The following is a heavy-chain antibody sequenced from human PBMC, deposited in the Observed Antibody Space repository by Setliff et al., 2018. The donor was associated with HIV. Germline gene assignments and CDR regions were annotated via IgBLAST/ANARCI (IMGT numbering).Heavy chain of an antibody. D-gene: IGHD1-26*01. CDR3: ARRGNYLGDAFDI. V-gene: IGHV3-21*01. CDR2: IITSGTYK. J-gene: IGHJ3*02. Sequence: GGSLRLSCTASGFTFNAFGMNWVRQAPGKGLEWVSSIITSGTYKYYADSVKGRFTISRDNAKDSLYLQMNSLRAEDTAVYYCARRGNYLGDAFDIWGQGTMVTVSS. CDR1: GFTFNAFG.